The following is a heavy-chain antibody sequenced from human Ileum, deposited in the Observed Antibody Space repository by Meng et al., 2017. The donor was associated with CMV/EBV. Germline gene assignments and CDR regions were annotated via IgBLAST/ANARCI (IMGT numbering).Heavy chain of an antibody. D-gene: IGHD6-13*01. CDR1: GFTFSSYS. CDR3: ARDTVGSTWLHGY. J-gene: IGHJ4*02. V-gene: IGHV3-21*01. Sequence: GGSLRLSCAASGFTFSSYSMNWVRQAPGKGLEWVSSISSSSSYIYYADSVKGRFTISRDNAKNSLYLQMNSLRAEDTAVYYCARDTVGSTWLHGYWGQGTLVTVSS. CDR2: ISSSSSYI.